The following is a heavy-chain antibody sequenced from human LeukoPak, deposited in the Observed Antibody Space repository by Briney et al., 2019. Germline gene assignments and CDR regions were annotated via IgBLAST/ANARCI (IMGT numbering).Heavy chain of an antibody. CDR3: ARARSSGYRSALDY. Sequence: SETLSLTCAVYGGSFSGYYWSWIRKPPGKGLEWIGEINHSGSTNYNPSLKSRVTISVDTSKNQFSLKLSSVTAADTAVYYCARARSSGYRSALDYWDQGTLVTVSS. J-gene: IGHJ4*02. V-gene: IGHV4-34*01. CDR2: INHSGST. CDR1: GGSFSGYY. D-gene: IGHD3-22*01.